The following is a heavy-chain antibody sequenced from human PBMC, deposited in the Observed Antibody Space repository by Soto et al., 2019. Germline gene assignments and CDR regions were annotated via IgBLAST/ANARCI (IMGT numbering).Heavy chain of an antibody. D-gene: IGHD6-19*01. CDR1: GFTISTSG. J-gene: IGHJ4*02. CDR2: ISSSGSTM. Sequence: EVQLVESVGDLVQPGGSLRLSCAASGFTISTSGMSWVRQAPGKGLEWVSYISSSGSTMYYVDSVKGRFTISRDNAKNSLYLQMNSLRDEDTAVYYCASDRYSSGLKYYWGQGTLVTVSS. V-gene: IGHV3-48*02. CDR3: ASDRYSSGLKYY.